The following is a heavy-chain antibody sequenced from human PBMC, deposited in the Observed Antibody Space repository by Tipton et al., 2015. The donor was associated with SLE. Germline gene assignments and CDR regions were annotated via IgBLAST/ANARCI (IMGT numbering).Heavy chain of an antibody. J-gene: IGHJ4*02. V-gene: IGHV1-2*02. CDR3: ARGMDWNYGYYFDY. CDR1: GYTFTDYY. CDR2: IEPNSGDT. Sequence: QSGPEVKKPGASVKVSCRASGYTFTDYYVHWVRQAPGQGLEWMGWIEPNSGDTDYAQNFQGRVTMTSDTSITTAYMEVIRLTSDDTAVYYCARGMDWNYGYYFDYWGQGALVTVSS. D-gene: IGHD1-7*01.